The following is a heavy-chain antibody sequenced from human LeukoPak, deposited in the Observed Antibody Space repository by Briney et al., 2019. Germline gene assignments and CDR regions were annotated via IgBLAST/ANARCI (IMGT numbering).Heavy chain of an antibody. Sequence: PGGSLRLSCAVSGFTFSRYAMSWVRQAPGKGLQWVSAISGSGGNAYYAASVKGRFIISRDNSENTLYLQMNSLRDEDTAIYYCAQDWEDIVVIAATLGHWGQGALVTVSS. V-gene: IGHV3-23*01. CDR3: AQDWEDIVVIAATLGH. CDR1: GFTFSRYA. J-gene: IGHJ4*02. CDR2: ISGSGGNA. D-gene: IGHD2-15*01.